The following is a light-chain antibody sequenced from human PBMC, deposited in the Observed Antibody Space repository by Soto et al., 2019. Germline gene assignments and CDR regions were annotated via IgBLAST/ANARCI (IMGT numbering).Light chain of an antibody. CDR3: QQFATSPLT. CDR2: GAS. V-gene: IGKV3-20*01. J-gene: IGKJ4*01. CDR1: QSVSSNS. Sequence: EVVLTQSPGTLSLSPGDRATLSCTASQSVSSNSLAWYQQKPGQAPRLLIYGASSRATGIPNRFSGSGSGTDFTLTISRLEPEDFAVYYCQQFATSPLTFGGGTKVDIK.